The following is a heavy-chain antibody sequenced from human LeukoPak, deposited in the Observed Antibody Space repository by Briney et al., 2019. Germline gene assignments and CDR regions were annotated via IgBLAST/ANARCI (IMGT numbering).Heavy chain of an antibody. Sequence: GGSLRLSCAASGFSFSSYTMAWVRQPPGKGLEWVSAISASGENTWFADSVKGRFTISRDNSRDTLYLQMDNLRAEDTAVYFCASRNYFLDCWGQGTLVTVSS. V-gene: IGHV3-23*01. J-gene: IGHJ4*02. CDR2: ISASGENT. CDR1: GFSFSSYT. D-gene: IGHD2/OR15-2a*01. CDR3: ASRNYFLDC.